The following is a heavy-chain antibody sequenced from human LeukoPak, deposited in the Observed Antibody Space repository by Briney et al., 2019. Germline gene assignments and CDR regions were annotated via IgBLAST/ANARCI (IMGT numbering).Heavy chain of an antibody. V-gene: IGHV4-39*01. CDR1: GGSISSSSYY. CDR3: AGHPWGAPVGYFDY. J-gene: IGHJ4*02. CDR2: IYYSGST. Sequence: SETLSLTCTVSGGSISSSSYYWGWIRQPPGKGLEWIGSIYYSGSTYYNPSLKSRVTISVDTSKNQFSLKLSSVTAADTAVYYCAGHPWGAPVGYFDYWGQGTLVTVSS. D-gene: IGHD7-27*01.